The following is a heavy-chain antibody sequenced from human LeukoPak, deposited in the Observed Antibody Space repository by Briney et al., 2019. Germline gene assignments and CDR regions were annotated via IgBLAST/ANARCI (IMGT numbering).Heavy chain of an antibody. Sequence: PWGSLGLSCAASGFTFSSYAMSWVRQAPGKGLEWVSAISGSGGSTYYADSVKGRFTISRDNSKNTLYLQMNSLRAEDTAVYYCAKDLYYGGDYWGQGTLVTVSS. CDR2: ISGSGGST. CDR3: AKDLYYGGDY. V-gene: IGHV3-23*01. CDR1: GFTFSSYA. D-gene: IGHD4-23*01. J-gene: IGHJ4*02.